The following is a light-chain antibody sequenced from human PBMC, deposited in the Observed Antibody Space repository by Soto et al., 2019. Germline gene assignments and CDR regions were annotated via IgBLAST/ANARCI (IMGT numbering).Light chain of an antibody. CDR3: QQYNNWPPIT. CDR2: AAS. V-gene: IGKV1-6*01. Sequence: AIQMTQSPSSLSASVGDRVTLTCRASQDIRNDLGWYQQKPGKAPKLLIYAASSLQSGVPSRFSGSGSGTDFTLTISSLQPEDFAVYYCQQYNNWPPITFGQGTRLEIK. J-gene: IGKJ5*01. CDR1: QDIRND.